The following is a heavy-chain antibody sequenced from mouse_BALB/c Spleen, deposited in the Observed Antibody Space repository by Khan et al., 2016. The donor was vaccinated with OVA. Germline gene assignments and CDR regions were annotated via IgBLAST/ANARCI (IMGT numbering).Heavy chain of an antibody. Sequence: QVQLQQSGPGLVAPSQSLSITCTVSGFSLTSYGVNWVRQPPGKGLEWLGVIWGDGSTNYHSALISRLSISKDNSKNQVFLELNSLQTDDTATYYCVKQNYGTLYAMDYWGQGTAVTVSS. V-gene: IGHV2-3*01. CDR3: VKQNYGTLYAMDY. J-gene: IGHJ4*01. CDR1: GFSLTSYG. CDR2: IWGDGST. D-gene: IGHD2-1*01.